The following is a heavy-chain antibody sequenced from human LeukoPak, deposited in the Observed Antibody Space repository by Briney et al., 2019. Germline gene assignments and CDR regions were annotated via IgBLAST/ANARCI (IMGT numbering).Heavy chain of an antibody. J-gene: IGHJ6*03. D-gene: IGHD3-10*01. CDR3: ARVNEEGSGIPFMAGFGGSYYYYMDV. Sequence: SETLSLTCTVSGGSISSYYWSWIRQPPGKGLEWIGYIYYSGSTNYNPSLKSRVTISVDTSKNQFSLKLSSVTAADTAVYYCARVNEEGSGIPFMAGFGGSYYYYMDVWGKGTTVTISS. V-gene: IGHV4-59*01. CDR2: IYYSGST. CDR1: GGSISSYY.